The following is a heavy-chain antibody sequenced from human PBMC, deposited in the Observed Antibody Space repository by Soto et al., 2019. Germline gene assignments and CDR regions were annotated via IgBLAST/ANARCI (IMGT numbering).Heavy chain of an antibody. D-gene: IGHD4-17*01. Sequence: SSETLSLTCTVSGDSISSYYWSWIRQPPGKGLEWIGEIYHSGSTNYNPSLKSRVTISVDKSKNQFSLKLSSVTAADTAVYYCARVPVSTTVHYFDYWGQGTLVTVSS. CDR2: IYHSGST. V-gene: IGHV4-59*12. CDR1: GDSISSYY. J-gene: IGHJ4*02. CDR3: ARVPVSTTVHYFDY.